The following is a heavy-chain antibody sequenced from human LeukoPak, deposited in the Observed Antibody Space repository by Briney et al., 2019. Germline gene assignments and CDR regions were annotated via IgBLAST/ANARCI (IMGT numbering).Heavy chain of an antibody. D-gene: IGHD2-2*01. J-gene: IGHJ4*02. CDR2: ISAYNGDT. CDR1: GYTFTSHG. CDR3: ARGGYCSSTSCYSKFDY. Sequence: ASVKVSCKASGYTFTSHGITWVRQAPGQGLEWMGWISAYNGDTNYAQKLQGRVTMTTDTSTSTANMELRSLRSDDTAVYYCARGGYCSSTSCYSKFDYWGQGTLVTVSS. V-gene: IGHV1-18*01.